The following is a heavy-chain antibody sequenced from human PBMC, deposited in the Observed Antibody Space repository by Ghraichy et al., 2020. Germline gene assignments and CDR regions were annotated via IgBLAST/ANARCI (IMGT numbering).Heavy chain of an antibody. Sequence: SETLSLTCAVYGGSFSGYYWSWIRQPPGKGLEWIGEINHSGSTNYNPSLKSRVTISVDTSKNQFSLKLSSVTAADTAVYYCARALYYDFWSGYRSGPRKFDPWGQGTLVTVSS. J-gene: IGHJ5*02. V-gene: IGHV4-34*01. D-gene: IGHD3-3*01. CDR1: GGSFSGYY. CDR3: ARALYYDFWSGYRSGPRKFDP. CDR2: INHSGST.